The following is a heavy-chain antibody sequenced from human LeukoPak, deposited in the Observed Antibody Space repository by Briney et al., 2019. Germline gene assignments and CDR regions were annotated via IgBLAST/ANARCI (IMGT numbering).Heavy chain of an antibody. V-gene: IGHV3-21*06. CDR3: ARDRIQLGTYDY. CDR2: ISSSSSYI. CDR1: GFTFSTYS. J-gene: IGHJ4*02. D-gene: IGHD7-27*01. Sequence: GGSLRLSCAASGFTFSTYSMNWVRQAPGRGLEWVSSISSSSSYIYYADSAKGRFTISRDNAKNSLYLQMNSLRADDTAVYYCARDRIQLGTYDYWGQGTLVTVSS.